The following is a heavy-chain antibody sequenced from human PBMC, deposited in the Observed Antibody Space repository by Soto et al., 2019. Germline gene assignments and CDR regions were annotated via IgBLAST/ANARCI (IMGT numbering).Heavy chain of an antibody. CDR2: MNPNSGNT. Sequence: ASVKVSSKASGYTFTSNDINSPHQATGQGLEWMGWMNPNSGNTGYAQKFQGRVTMTRNTSISTAYMELSSLRSEDTAVYYCARDCSSTSCRGPPDALDIWGQGTMVTGSS. D-gene: IGHD2-2*01. J-gene: IGHJ3*02. V-gene: IGHV1-8*01. CDR1: GYTFTSND. CDR3: ARDCSSTSCRGPPDALDI.